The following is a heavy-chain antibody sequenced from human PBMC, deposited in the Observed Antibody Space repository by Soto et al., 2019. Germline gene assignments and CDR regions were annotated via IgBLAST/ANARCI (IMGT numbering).Heavy chain of an antibody. V-gene: IGHV3-74*03. CDR3: ASAHSGYDHGEHYYPGVDV. CDR2: IGPDGSSA. CDR1: GYSLSTYF. J-gene: IGHJ6*02. Sequence: EVQLVESGGGLVQPGGSLRLSCAASGYSLSTYFIHWVRQIPGQGLTWVSRIGPDGSSATYADSVKGRFTISQDSANNAVYLQMDSLRAEDTGVYYCASAHSGYDHGEHYYPGVDVWGQGTAVPVSS. D-gene: IGHD5-12*01.